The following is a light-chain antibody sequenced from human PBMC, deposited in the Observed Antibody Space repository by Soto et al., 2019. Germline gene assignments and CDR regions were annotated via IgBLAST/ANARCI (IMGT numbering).Light chain of an antibody. CDR3: SSYTSSSSWV. CDR1: SSDIGAYNY. CDR2: KVT. V-gene: IGLV2-14*01. J-gene: IGLJ3*02. Sequence: QSALTQPASVSGSPGQSITISCTGTSSDIGAYNYVSWYQHHPGKAPELMIYKVTHRPSGVSNRFSGSKSVNTASLTISGLQAEDEADYYCSSYTSSSSWVFGGGTKLTVL.